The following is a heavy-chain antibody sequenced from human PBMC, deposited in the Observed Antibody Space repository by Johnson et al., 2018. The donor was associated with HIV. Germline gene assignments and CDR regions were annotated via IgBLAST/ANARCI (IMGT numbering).Heavy chain of an antibody. V-gene: IGHV3-20*04. CDR1: GFNFDDYG. Sequence: VQLVESGGSVVRPGGSLRLSCAASGFNFDDYGMNWVRQSPGKGLEWVSGNNWNGGSTGYADSVKGRFTISRDKGKNSLYLQMNSLRAEDTALYYCARGGLGYQNLHDAFDRWGQGTMVTVSS. CDR3: ARGGLGYQNLHDAFDR. CDR2: NNWNGGST. D-gene: IGHD1-14*01. J-gene: IGHJ3*01.